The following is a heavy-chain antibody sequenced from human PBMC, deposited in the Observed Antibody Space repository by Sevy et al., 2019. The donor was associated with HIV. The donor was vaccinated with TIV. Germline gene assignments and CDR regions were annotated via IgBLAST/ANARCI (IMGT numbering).Heavy chain of an antibody. J-gene: IGHJ4*02. V-gene: IGHV3-15*01. Sequence: GGSLRLSCAASGFILSNAWMTWVRQAPGKGPEWVGRIKSKTDGGTTDYAAPVKGRFTISIDDSRNTLYLQMNSLKTEDTAVYYCTTPTYYYDSSGYYYTYWGQRTLVTVSS. CDR2: IKSKTDGGTT. D-gene: IGHD3-22*01. CDR3: TTPTYYYDSSGYYYTY. CDR1: GFILSNAW.